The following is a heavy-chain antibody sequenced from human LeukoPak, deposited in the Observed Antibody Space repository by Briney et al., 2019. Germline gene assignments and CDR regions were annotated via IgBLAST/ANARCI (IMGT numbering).Heavy chain of an antibody. J-gene: IGHJ5*02. CDR2: INHSGST. Sequence: SETLSLTCAVYGGSFSGYYWSWIRQPPGKGLEWIGEINHSGSTNYNPSLKSRVTISVDTSKNQFSLKLSSVTAADTAVYCCARGDILTGYQRFRWFDPWGQGTLVTVSS. CDR1: GGSFSGYY. V-gene: IGHV4-34*01. CDR3: ARGDILTGYQRFRWFDP. D-gene: IGHD3-9*01.